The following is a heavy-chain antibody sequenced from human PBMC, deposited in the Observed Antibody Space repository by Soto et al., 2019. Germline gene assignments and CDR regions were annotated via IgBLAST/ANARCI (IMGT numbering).Heavy chain of an antibody. V-gene: IGHV4-59*08. Sequence: QVHLQESGPGLVKPSETLSLTCTVSGDSISTDYWSWIRQSPGKGLECIGFIYYGGSTNYHPSLKSRVTISVDTPKNQFSLKLSSVTAADTAVYYCAKNWNWGSLVHWGQGTLVTVYS. D-gene: IGHD7-27*01. J-gene: IGHJ4*02. CDR2: IYYGGST. CDR3: AKNWNWGSLVH. CDR1: GDSISTDY.